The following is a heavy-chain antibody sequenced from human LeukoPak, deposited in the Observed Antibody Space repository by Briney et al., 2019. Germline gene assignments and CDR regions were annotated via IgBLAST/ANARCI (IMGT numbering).Heavy chain of an antibody. J-gene: IGHJ4*02. CDR1: GFTFSSYA. Sequence: LAGGSLRLSCAASGFTFSSYAMHWVRQAPGKGLEYVSAISSNGGSTYYANSVKGRFTISRDNSKNTLYLQMGSLRAEDMAVYYCARDGGSGYYFDYWGQGTLVTASS. CDR3: ARDGGSGYYFDY. D-gene: IGHD3-10*01. V-gene: IGHV3-64*01. CDR2: ISSNGGST.